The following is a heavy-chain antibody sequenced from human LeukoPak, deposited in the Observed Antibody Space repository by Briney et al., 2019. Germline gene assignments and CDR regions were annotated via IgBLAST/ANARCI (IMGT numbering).Heavy chain of an antibody. Sequence: ASVKVSCKASGYTFTDYYMHWVRQAPGQGLEWMGWINPNSGATNYAQKFQGRVTMTRNTSISTPYMELRSLRFDDTAVYYCARDQYYDSKGWFDPWGQGTLVTVSS. J-gene: IGHJ5*02. V-gene: IGHV1-2*02. CDR2: INPNSGAT. D-gene: IGHD3-16*01. CDR1: GYTFTDYY. CDR3: ARDQYYDSKGWFDP.